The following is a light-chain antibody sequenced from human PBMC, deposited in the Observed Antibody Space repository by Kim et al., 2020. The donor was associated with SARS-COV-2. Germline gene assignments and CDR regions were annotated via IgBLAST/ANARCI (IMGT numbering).Light chain of an antibody. CDR1: SSNFGSNT. J-gene: IGLJ1*01. Sequence: ELTQPPSASGTPGQRVTISCSGISSNFGSNTVNWYQQLPGTAPKLLIYSNNQRPSGVPDRFSGSKSGTSASLAISGLQSEDEADYYCAAWDDSLNGYVFGTGTKVTVL. V-gene: IGLV1-44*01. CDR2: SNN. CDR3: AAWDDSLNGYV.